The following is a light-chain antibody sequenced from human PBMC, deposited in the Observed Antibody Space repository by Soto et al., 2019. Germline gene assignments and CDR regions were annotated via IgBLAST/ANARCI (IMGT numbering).Light chain of an antibody. J-gene: IGLJ1*01. CDR1: KNDIGVYDF. V-gene: IGLV2-8*01. Sequence: QSALTQPPSASGSPGQSVTISCTGTKNDIGVYDFVSWYQHHPGKAPRLIIYEVVRRPSGVPDRFSGSKSGNTASLTISGLQADDGADYYCCSYAGRYTYVFGTGTKVTVL. CDR2: EVV. CDR3: CSYAGRYTYV.